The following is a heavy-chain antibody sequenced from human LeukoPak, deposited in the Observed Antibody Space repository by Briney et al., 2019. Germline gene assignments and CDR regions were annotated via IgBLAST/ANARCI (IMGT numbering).Heavy chain of an antibody. CDR3: ASNGGMTTVTTSATFDI. CDR2: ISAYNGNT. J-gene: IGHJ3*02. Sequence: ASVKVSCKASGYTFTSYGISWVRQAPGQGLEWMGWISAYNGNTNYAQKLQGRVTMTTDTSTSTAYMELSSLRSEDTAVYYCASNGGMTTVTTSATFDIWGQGTTVTVSS. CDR1: GYTFTSYG. V-gene: IGHV1-18*01. D-gene: IGHD4-11*01.